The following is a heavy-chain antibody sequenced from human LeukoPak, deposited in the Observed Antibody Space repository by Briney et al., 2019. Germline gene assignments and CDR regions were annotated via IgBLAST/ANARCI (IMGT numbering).Heavy chain of an antibody. CDR2: INRSGST. J-gene: IGHJ3*02. V-gene: IGHV4-34*01. CDR1: GGSFSGYY. Sequence: SETLSLTCAVYGGSFSGYYWSWIRQPPGKGLEWIGEINRSGSTNYNPSLKSRVTISVDTSKNQFSLKLSSVTAADTAVYYCARWFGESHDAFDIWGQGTMVTVSS. D-gene: IGHD3-10*01. CDR3: ARWFGESHDAFDI.